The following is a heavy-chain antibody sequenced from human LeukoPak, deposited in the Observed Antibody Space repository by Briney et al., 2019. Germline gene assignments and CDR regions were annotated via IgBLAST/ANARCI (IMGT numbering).Heavy chain of an antibody. CDR1: GGSISSYY. CDR3: ARTPPYYGMDV. V-gene: IGHV4-59*08. CDR2: IYYSGST. Sequence: PSETLSLTCTVSGGSISSYYWSWIRQPPGKGLEWIGYIYYSGSTNYNPSLKSRVTISVDTSNNQFSLKLSSVTAADTAVYYCARTPPYYGMDVWGQGTTVTVSS. J-gene: IGHJ6*02.